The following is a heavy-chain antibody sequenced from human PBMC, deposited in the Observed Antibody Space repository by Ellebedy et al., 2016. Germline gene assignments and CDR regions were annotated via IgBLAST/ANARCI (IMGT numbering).Heavy chain of an antibody. Sequence: SETLSLXXTVSGGSISSTDYYWTWLRQPPGKGLEWIGYIYYSGFTYYNSSLESRVSISVDTSKNQFSLKLRSVTAADTAVYFCARGGRETFTINRFGPWGQGTRVTVSS. D-gene: IGHD1-26*01. CDR2: IYYSGFT. CDR3: ARGGRETFTINRFGP. CDR1: GGSISSTDYY. J-gene: IGHJ5*02. V-gene: IGHV4-30-4*01.